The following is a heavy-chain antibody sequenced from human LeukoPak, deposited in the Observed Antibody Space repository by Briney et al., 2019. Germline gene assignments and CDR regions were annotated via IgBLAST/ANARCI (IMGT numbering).Heavy chain of an antibody. CDR1: GGSFSGYY. CDR2: INHSGNA. Sequence: SETLSLTCAVYGGSFSGYYWSWIRQPPGKGLEWIGEINHSGNANYNPSLKSRVTISLDMSENHFSLKLTSVTAADTAVYYCARGQGTVTTHWGQGTLVTVSS. V-gene: IGHV4-34*01. J-gene: IGHJ4*02. CDR3: ARGQGTVTTH. D-gene: IGHD4-17*01.